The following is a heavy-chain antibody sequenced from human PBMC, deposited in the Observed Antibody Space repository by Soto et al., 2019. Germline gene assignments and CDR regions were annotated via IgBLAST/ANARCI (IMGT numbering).Heavy chain of an antibody. CDR3: AKILSRGYYYEGDFGY. CDR2: ISVSGGST. Sequence: EVQLLESGGGLVQPGGSLRLSCAASGFTFSSYAMSWVRQAPGKGLEWVSAISVSGGSTYYADSVKGRFTISRDNSKKTLYLQMNSLRAEDTAVYYCAKILSRGYYYEGDFGYWGQGTLVTVAS. J-gene: IGHJ4*02. D-gene: IGHD5-12*01. V-gene: IGHV3-23*01. CDR1: GFTFSSYA.